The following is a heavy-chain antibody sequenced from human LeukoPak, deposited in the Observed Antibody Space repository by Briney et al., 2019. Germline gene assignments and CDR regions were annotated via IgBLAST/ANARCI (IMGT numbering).Heavy chain of an antibody. D-gene: IGHD6-13*01. CDR2: INDDGSDT. J-gene: IGHJ6*03. V-gene: IGHV3-74*01. CDR1: GFTFKLYW. Sequence: GGSLRLSCAASGFTFKLYWMHWVRQVPGKRPVWVSRINDDGSDTIYADSVRGRFTISRDDAKNTVYLQMNNLRAEDTAVYYCARVYSSSWYSGYLYMDVWGKGTTVTVSS. CDR3: ARVYSSSWYSGYLYMDV.